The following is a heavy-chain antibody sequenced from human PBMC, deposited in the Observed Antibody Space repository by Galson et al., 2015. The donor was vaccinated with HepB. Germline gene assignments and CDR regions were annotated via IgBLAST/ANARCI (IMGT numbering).Heavy chain of an antibody. CDR3: VANGYYTLEH. J-gene: IGHJ4*02. Sequence: RQPPGKGLEWIGEIYHSGSPNYNPSLKSRITISVDKSKNQFSLQLTSVTAADTAVYYCVANGYYTLEHWGQGTPVTVSS. D-gene: IGHD3-3*01. CDR2: IYHSGSP. V-gene: IGHV4/OR15-8*01.